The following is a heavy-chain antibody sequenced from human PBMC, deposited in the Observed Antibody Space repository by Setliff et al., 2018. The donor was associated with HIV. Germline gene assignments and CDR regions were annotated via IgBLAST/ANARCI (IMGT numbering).Heavy chain of an antibody. CDR2: IRNDGNNE. CDR1: GFTFSSFA. V-gene: IGHV3-30*02. J-gene: IGHJ4*02. D-gene: IGHD1-20*01. Sequence: GGSLRLSCAASGFTFSSFAMHWVRQAPGKGLEWVAFIRNDGNNEYYGASVKGRFTISRDNSKDTLYLQMNNLRPEDTAIYYCAKSLTFITLSATPDFWGQGTLVTVSS. CDR3: AKSLTFITLSATPDF.